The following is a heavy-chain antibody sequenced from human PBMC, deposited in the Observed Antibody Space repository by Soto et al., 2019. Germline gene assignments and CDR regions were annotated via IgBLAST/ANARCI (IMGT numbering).Heavy chain of an antibody. CDR3: ASRGIAARPYYYYYGMDV. D-gene: IGHD6-6*01. Sequence: QVQLVQSGAEVKKPXASVKXSCXXSGYTFXSXGXXWVRQXXXQXLEXMXXISAYNGNTNYAQKLQGRVTMTTDTSTSTAYMELRSLRSDDTAVYYCASRGIAARPYYYYYGMDVWGQGTTVTVSS. CDR1: GYTFXSXG. CDR2: ISAYNGNT. V-gene: IGHV1-18*01. J-gene: IGHJ6*02.